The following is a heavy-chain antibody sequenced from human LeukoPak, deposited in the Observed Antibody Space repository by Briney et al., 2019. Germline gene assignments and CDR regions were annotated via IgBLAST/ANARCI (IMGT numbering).Heavy chain of an antibody. Sequence: PGRSLRLSCAASGFTFSSFAMHWVRQAPGKGLEWAAAISTAGNNVYYADSVKGRFTISTDNSKSTLYLQMNSLRVEDTAVYYCASLGDDWGQGTLVTVSS. J-gene: IGHJ4*02. D-gene: IGHD7-27*01. CDR3: ASLGDD. V-gene: IGHV3-30-3*01. CDR2: ISTAGNNV. CDR1: GFTFSSFA.